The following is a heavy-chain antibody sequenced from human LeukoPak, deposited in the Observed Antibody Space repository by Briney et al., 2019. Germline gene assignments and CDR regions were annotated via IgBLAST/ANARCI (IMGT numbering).Heavy chain of an antibody. J-gene: IGHJ4*02. V-gene: IGHV1-2*02. Sequence: GASVKVSCKASGYTFADYYMHWVRQAPGQGLEGMGWIIPNSGGTTYSQKFQGRVTMSRDTSISTAYMALSGLRSDDTAVYYCARVYASGSFYKVWGQGTLVTVSS. CDR2: IIPNSGGT. D-gene: IGHD3-10*01. CDR3: ARVYASGSFYKV. CDR1: GYTFADYY.